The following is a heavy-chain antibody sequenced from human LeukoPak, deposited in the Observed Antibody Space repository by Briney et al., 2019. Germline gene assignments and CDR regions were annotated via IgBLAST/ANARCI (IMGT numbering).Heavy chain of an antibody. CDR2: IYYSVGTNYVDT. V-gene: IGHV4-59*01. J-gene: IGHJ5*02. CDR3: ATGPARLDP. CDR1: GASISGYY. Sequence: PSETLSLTCTVSGASISGYYWSWIRQPPGKGLEWIGYIYYSVGTNYVDTNYNPSLKSRVTISVDTSKNQFSLKLTSLTAADTAVYYCATGPARLDPWGQGTLVTVSS.